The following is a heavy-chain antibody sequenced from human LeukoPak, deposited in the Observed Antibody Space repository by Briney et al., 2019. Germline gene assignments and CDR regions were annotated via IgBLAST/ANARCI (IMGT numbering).Heavy chain of an antibody. V-gene: IGHV1-46*01. D-gene: IGHD2-21*02. CDR2: INPNGGST. Sequence: ASVKVSCKASGYTFTCYYMHWVRQAPGQGLEWMGIINPNGGSTTYPQKFQGRVTMTRDTSTSTVYMELSSLRPEDTAVYYCAREDVVVTAPDFDYWGRGTLVTVSS. J-gene: IGHJ4*02. CDR3: AREDVVVTAPDFDY. CDR1: GYTFTCYY.